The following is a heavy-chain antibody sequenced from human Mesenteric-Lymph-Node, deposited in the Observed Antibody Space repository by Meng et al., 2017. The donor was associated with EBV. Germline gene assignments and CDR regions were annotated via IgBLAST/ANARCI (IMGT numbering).Heavy chain of an antibody. D-gene: IGHD3-22*01. Sequence: GQLQEAGPGLVKPSGTLSLTCGCSSGSISSSNWWSWVRQPPGKGLEWIGEIYHNGNTNYNPSLKSRVTISVDKSKNQFSLKLNSVTAADTAVYYCARADSSGPWHFDYWGQGTLVTVSS. J-gene: IGHJ4*02. CDR1: SGSISSSNW. CDR2: IYHNGNT. V-gene: IGHV4-4*02. CDR3: ARADSSGPWHFDY.